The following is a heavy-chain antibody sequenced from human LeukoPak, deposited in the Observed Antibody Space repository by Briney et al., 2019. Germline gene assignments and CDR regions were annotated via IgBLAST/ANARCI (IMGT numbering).Heavy chain of an antibody. CDR3: ARGREGQLEPFGY. D-gene: IGHD1-1*01. J-gene: IGHJ4*02. CDR1: GFIFSDYY. V-gene: IGHV3-11*04. Sequence: GGSLRLSCAASGFIFSDYYMNWIRQAPGKGLEWLSSIGSSGSPIYYAESVKGRFTVSRDNTKKSLYVQINSLRAEDTAVYYCARGREGQLEPFGYWGQGTLVTVSS. CDR2: IGSSGSPI.